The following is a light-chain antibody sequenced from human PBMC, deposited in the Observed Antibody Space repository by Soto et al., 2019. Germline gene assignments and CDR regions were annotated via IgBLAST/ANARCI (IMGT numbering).Light chain of an antibody. V-gene: IGKV1-27*01. J-gene: IGKJ4*01. CDR1: QDISNS. Sequence: DFQMTQSPSSLSASVGDRVTITCRASQDISNSLAWYQQKPGKVPKLLIYAASTLQSGVPSRFSGSGSGTDFTLTISSLQPEDVASYYCQKYNSAPLTFGGGTKVEIK. CDR3: QKYNSAPLT. CDR2: AAS.